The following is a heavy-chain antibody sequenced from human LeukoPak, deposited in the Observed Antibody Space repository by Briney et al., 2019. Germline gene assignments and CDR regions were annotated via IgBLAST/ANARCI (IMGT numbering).Heavy chain of an antibody. CDR3: ARLGSSYYYYGMDV. D-gene: IGHD3-16*01. CDR1: GGSISSYY. CDR2: IYYSGST. V-gene: IGHV4-59*06. J-gene: IGHJ6*02. Sequence: NPSETLSLTCTVSGGSISSYYWSWIRQPPGKGLEWIGYIYYSGSTYYNPSLKSRVTISVDTSKNQFSLKLSSVTAADTAVYYCARLGSSYYYYGMDVWGQGTTVTVSS.